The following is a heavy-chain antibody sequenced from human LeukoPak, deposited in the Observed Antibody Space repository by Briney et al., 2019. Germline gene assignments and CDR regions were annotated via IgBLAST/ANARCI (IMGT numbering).Heavy chain of an antibody. D-gene: IGHD3-9*01. Sequence: PGASVKVSCKASGYTFTSYGISWVRQAPGQGLEWMGWISAYNGNTNYAQKLQGRVTMTTDTSTSTAYMELRSLRSDDTAVYYCATDPYHLRYFDWTYGMDVWGKGTTVTVSS. CDR1: GYTFTSYG. J-gene: IGHJ6*04. CDR2: ISAYNGNT. CDR3: ATDPYHLRYFDWTYGMDV. V-gene: IGHV1-18*04.